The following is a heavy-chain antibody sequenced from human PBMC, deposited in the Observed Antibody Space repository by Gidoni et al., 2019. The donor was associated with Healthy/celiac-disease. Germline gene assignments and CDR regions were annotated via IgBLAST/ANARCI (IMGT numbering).Heavy chain of an antibody. D-gene: IGHD2-2*01. CDR1: GFIFSCYA. J-gene: IGHJ4*02. CDR2: ISGSGGST. V-gene: IGHV3-23*01. CDR3: AKSYTDIVVVPAARAVAGRIPPIDY. Sequence: EVPLLASGGGLVQPWGSLRLLCVASGFIFSCYAMRWVRQAPGKGLEWVSAISGSGGSTYYADSVKGRFTISRDNAKNTLYLQINSLRAEDTAVYYCAKSYTDIVVVPAARAVAGRIPPIDYWGQGTLVTVSS.